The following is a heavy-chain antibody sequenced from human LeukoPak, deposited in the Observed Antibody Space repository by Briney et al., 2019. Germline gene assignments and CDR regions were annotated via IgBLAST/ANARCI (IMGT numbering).Heavy chain of an antibody. CDR3: AREGVIGDGYNFFDY. Sequence: GASVKVSCKASGYTFIGYYMLWVRQAPGQGLEWMGWINPHSGGTNSEQNFQGRVTMSRDTSISTVYMELSRLRSDDTALYYCAREGVIGDGYNFFDYWGQGTQVTVSS. CDR2: INPHSGGT. D-gene: IGHD5-24*01. J-gene: IGHJ4*02. V-gene: IGHV1-2*02. CDR1: GYTFIGYY.